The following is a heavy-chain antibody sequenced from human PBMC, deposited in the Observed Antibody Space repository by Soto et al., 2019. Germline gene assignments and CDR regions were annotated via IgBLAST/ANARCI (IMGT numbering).Heavy chain of an antibody. J-gene: IGHJ5*02. Sequence: SVKVSCKASGFTFTSSAMQWVRQARGQRLEWIGWIVVGSGNTNYAQKFQERVTITRDMSTSTAYMELSSLRSEDTAVYYCAADHEYYGSGSYYPNWFDPWGQGTLVTVSS. CDR3: AADHEYYGSGSYYPNWFDP. CDR1: GFTFTSSA. CDR2: IVVGSGNT. V-gene: IGHV1-58*02. D-gene: IGHD3-10*01.